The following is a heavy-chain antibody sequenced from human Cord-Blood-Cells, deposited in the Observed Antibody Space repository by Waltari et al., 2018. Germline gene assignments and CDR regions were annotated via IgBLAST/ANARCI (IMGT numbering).Heavy chain of an antibody. CDR2: ISYDGSNK. V-gene: IGHV3-30-3*01. CDR1: GFTFRSYA. D-gene: IGHD6-6*01. CDR3: ARERVGSSRYFQH. Sequence: QVQLVESGGGVVQPGRSLRLSCAASGFTFRSYAMHWVRQAPGKGLEGVEVISYDGSNKYYADSVKGRFTISRDNSKNTLYLQMNSLRAEDTAVYYCARERVGSSRYFQHWGQGTLVTVSS. J-gene: IGHJ1*01.